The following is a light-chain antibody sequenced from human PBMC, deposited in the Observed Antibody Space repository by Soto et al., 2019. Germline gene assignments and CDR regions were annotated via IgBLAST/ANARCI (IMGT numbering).Light chain of an antibody. CDR3: CSYAGRGTYV. CDR1: SSDVGNYNL. CDR2: EVS. V-gene: IGLV2-23*02. Sequence: QSVLTQPASVSGSPGQSITISCTGTSSDVGNYNLVTWYQQHPGKAPQLMIYEVSKRPSGVSDRFSGSKSGNTASLTISGLQADDEADYYCCSYAGRGTYVFGTGTKVTVL. J-gene: IGLJ1*01.